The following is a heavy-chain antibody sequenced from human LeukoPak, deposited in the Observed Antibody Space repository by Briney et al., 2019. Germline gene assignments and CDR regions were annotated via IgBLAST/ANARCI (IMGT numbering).Heavy chain of an antibody. CDR2: ISYSGST. J-gene: IGHJ4*02. D-gene: IGHD4-17*01. CDR3: ASKSTDHGELRFDY. V-gene: IGHV4-59*01. Sequence: PSETLSLTCTVSGGSISNYYWSWIRQPPGKGLEWIGYISYSGSTNYNPSLKSRVTISVDTSKNQFSLKVNSVTAADTGVYYCASKSTDHGELRFDYWGQGTLVTVSS. CDR1: GGSISNYY.